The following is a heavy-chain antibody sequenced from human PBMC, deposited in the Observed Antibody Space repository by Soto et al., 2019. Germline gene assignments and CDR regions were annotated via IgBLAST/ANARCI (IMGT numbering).Heavy chain of an antibody. CDR3: ARAAVDILTGYLGYWYFDL. J-gene: IGHJ2*01. CDR2: IYYSGST. CDR1: GGSISSYY. V-gene: IGHV4-59*01. Sequence: QVQLQESGPGLVKPSETLSLTCTVSGGSISSYYWSWIRQPPGKGLEWIGYIYYSGSTNYNPSLKSRVTISVDTSKNQFSLKLSSVTAADTAVYYCARAAVDILTGYLGYWYFDLWGRGTLVTVSS. D-gene: IGHD3-9*01.